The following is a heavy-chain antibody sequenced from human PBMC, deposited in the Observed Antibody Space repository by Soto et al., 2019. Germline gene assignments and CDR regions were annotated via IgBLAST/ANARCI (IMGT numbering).Heavy chain of an antibody. J-gene: IGHJ4*02. Sequence: PGGSLRLSCAASRYTFKSHGLSWVRQAPGKGLEWVSTIDSSGVNTHYADSVKGRFTISRDNSRNTLHLQMHDLRADDTALYYCVSWVSAHLDYWGQRTAVTVSS. CDR2: IDSSGVNT. D-gene: IGHD3-16*01. V-gene: IGHV3-23*01. CDR1: RYTFKSHG. CDR3: VSWVSAHLDY.